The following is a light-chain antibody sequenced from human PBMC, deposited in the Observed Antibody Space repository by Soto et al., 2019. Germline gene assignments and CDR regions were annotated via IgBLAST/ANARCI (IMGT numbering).Light chain of an antibody. CDR2: GAS. J-gene: IGKJ1*01. CDR1: QSVTSNY. Sequence: EIVLTQSPGTLSLSPGERATLSCRASQSVTSNYLAWYQQKPGQAPSLLIYGASSRATGIPDKFSGSGSGTDFTLTISILEPEDFAVYYCQRYGSSPQTFGQGTKVEIK. V-gene: IGKV3-20*01. CDR3: QRYGSSPQT.